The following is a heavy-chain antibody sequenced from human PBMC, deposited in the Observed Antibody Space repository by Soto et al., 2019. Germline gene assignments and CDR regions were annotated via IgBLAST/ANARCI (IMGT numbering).Heavy chain of an antibody. D-gene: IGHD4-17*01. J-gene: IGHJ4*02. CDR2: IKQCGSEK. Sequence: GGSLRLSCAASGFTFSNSWMSWVRQAPGKGLEWVANIKQCGSEKYYVDSVKGRFTISRDNAKNSLFLQMNSLRAEDTAVYYCARAPDYGAYYFDYWGQGALVTVSS. CDR1: GFTFSNSW. V-gene: IGHV3-7*01. CDR3: ARAPDYGAYYFDY.